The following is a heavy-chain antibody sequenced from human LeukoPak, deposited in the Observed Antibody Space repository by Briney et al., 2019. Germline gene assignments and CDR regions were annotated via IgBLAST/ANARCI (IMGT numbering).Heavy chain of an antibody. CDR1: GYTFTSYY. CDR3: ARENDMLTGSLGPMGY. J-gene: IGHJ4*02. D-gene: IGHD3-9*01. V-gene: IGHV1-46*01. Sequence: GASVKVSCKASGYTFTSYYMHWVRQAPGQGLEGMGIINPSGGSTSYAQKFQGRVTLTRDTSTSTVYMELSTLRAADTAVYYCARENDMLTGSLGPMGYWGQGTLVTVSS. CDR2: INPSGGST.